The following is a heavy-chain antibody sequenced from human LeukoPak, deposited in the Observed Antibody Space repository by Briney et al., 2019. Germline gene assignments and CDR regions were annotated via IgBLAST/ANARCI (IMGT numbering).Heavy chain of an antibody. D-gene: IGHD6-19*01. CDR1: GFTFSSYG. Sequence: GGSLRLSCAASGFTFSSYGMHWVRQAPGKGLEWVAVISYDGSNKYYADSVKGRFTISRDNSKNTLYLQMNSLRAEDTAVYYCTLGDSSGWYGGVPGGYWGQGTLVTVSS. V-gene: IGHV3-30*03. CDR2: ISYDGSNK. CDR3: TLGDSSGWYGGVPGGY. J-gene: IGHJ4*02.